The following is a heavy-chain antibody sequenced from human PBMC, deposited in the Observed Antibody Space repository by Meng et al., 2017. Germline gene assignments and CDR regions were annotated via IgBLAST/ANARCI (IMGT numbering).Heavy chain of an antibody. Sequence: QVNMVQVGAEGKKPGAPVKAPCTPSGYTFPAYYIPWVRQAPGQGLDWMGRIDPNSGVTEYAQKFQGRVTVTGDTSISTAYMELSRLRSDDTAIYYCVRDEDISAAGKLFGDYWGQGTLVTVSS. V-gene: IGHV1-2*06. CDR3: VRDEDISAAGKLFGDY. J-gene: IGHJ4*02. CDR1: GYTFPAYY. CDR2: IDPNSGVT. D-gene: IGHD6-13*01.